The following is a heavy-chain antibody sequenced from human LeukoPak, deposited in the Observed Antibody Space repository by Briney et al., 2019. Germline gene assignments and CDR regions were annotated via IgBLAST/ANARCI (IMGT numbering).Heavy chain of an antibody. CDR1: GFTFSSYG. CDR2: ISYDGSNK. J-gene: IGHJ4*02. Sequence: GGSLRLSCAASGFTFSSYGMHWVRQAPGKGLEWVAVISYDGSNKYYADSVKGRFTISRDSSKNTLYLQMNSLRAEDTAVYYCAKEGSSWYYFDYWGQGTLVTVSS. V-gene: IGHV3-30*18. D-gene: IGHD6-13*01. CDR3: AKEGSSWYYFDY.